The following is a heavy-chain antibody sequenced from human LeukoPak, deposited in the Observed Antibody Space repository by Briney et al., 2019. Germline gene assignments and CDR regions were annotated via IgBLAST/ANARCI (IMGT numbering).Heavy chain of an antibody. CDR2: IYYSGST. V-gene: IGHV4-39*07. CDR3: AKLITMIVVATDAFDI. Sequence: RTSETLSLTCTVSGGSISSSSYYWGWIRQPPGKGLEWIGSIYYSGSTYYNPSLKSRVTISVDTSKNQFSLKLSSVTAADTAVYYCAKLITMIVVATDAFDIWGQGTMVTVSS. J-gene: IGHJ3*02. D-gene: IGHD3-22*01. CDR1: GGSISSSSYY.